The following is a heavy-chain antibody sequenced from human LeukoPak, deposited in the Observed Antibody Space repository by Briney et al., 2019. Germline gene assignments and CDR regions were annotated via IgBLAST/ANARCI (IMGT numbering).Heavy chain of an antibody. V-gene: IGHV4-34*01. J-gene: IGHJ4*02. D-gene: IGHD6-13*01. CDR2: INHTGRT. Sequence: SETLSLTCAVYNGSFSGYYWSWIRRSPGKGLGWIGEINHTGRTNYNPALKSRVIISVDTFKNQFSLKLKSVTAADTAIYFCARGSSTAYVWGQGTLDAVSS. CDR3: ARGSSTAYV. CDR1: NGSFSGYY.